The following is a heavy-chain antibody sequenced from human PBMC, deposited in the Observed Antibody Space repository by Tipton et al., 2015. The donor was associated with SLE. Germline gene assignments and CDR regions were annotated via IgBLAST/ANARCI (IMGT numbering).Heavy chain of an antibody. D-gene: IGHD1-7*01. Sequence: TLSLTCTVSGGSISSGGYYWSWIRQHPGKAREWIGYIYYSWSTYYNPSLKSRVTISVDTSKNQFSLKLISVTAADTAVYYCTRVPRYNWNYIADWGQGTLVSVSS. J-gene: IGHJ4*02. CDR3: TRVPRYNWNYIAD. V-gene: IGHV4-31*03. CDR1: GGSISSGGYY. CDR2: IYYSWST.